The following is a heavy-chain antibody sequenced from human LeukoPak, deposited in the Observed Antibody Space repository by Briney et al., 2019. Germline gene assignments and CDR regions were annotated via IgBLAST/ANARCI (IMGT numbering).Heavy chain of an antibody. D-gene: IGHD2-2*02. CDR2: INWNGGAT. J-gene: IGHJ3*02. CDR1: GFTFDDYG. Sequence: PGGSLRLSRAASGFTFDDYGVSWARQAPGKGLEWVSAINWNGGATGYADSVKGRFTISRDNAKNSLYLQMNSLRAEDTALYYCARCSRSSTSCYSTFDIWGQGTKVTVSS. CDR3: ARCSRSSTSCYSTFDI. V-gene: IGHV3-20*04.